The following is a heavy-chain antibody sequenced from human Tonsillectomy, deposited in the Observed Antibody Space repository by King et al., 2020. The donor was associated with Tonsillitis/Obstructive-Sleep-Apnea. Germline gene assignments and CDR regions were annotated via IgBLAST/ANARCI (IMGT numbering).Heavy chain of an antibody. D-gene: IGHD2-2*01. CDR3: TTADVVVPAANRDAFDI. CDR1: GFTFSNAW. Sequence: EVQLVESGGGLVKPGGSLRLSCAASGFTFSNAWMSWVRQAPGKGLEWVGRIKSKTDGGTTDYAAPVKGRFTISRDDSKNTLYLQMNSLKTEDTAVYYCTTADVVVPAANRDAFDIWGQGTMVTVSS. V-gene: IGHV3-15*01. CDR2: IKSKTDGGTT. J-gene: IGHJ3*02.